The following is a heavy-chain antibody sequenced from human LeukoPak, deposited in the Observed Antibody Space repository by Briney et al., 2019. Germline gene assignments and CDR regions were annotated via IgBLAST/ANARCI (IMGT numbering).Heavy chain of an antibody. CDR2: IYYSGST. CDR3: ARHAAITGTRWAFDY. D-gene: IGHD1-20*01. Sequence: SETLSLTCTVSGGSISSYYWSWIRQPPGKGLEWIGYIYYSGSTNYNPPLKSRVTISVDTSKNQFSLELSSVTAADTAVYYCARHAAITGTRWAFDYWGQGTLVTVSS. V-gene: IGHV4-59*01. J-gene: IGHJ4*02. CDR1: GGSISSYY.